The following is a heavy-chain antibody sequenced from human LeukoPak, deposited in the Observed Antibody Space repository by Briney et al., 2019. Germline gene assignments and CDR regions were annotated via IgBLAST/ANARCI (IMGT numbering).Heavy chain of an antibody. J-gene: IGHJ4*02. CDR2: ISGSGSGGST. CDR1: GFAVSGNY. V-gene: IGHV3-23*01. CDR3: AKSSPPPLRY. Sequence: GGSLRLSCAVFGFAVSGNYMSWVRQAPGKGLEWVSAISGSGSGGSTYYADSVKGRFTISRDNSKNTLYLQMNSLRAEDTAVYYCAKSSPPPLRYWGQGTLVTVSS.